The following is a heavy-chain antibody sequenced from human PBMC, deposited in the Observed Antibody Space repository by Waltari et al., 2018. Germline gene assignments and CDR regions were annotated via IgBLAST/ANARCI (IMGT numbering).Heavy chain of an antibody. V-gene: IGHV4-34*01. CDR2: INHSGST. Sequence: QVQLQQWGAGLLKPSETLSLTCAVYGGSFSGYYWSWIRQPPGKGLEWIGEINHSGSTNYNPSLKSRVTISVDTSKNQFSLKLSSVTAADTAVYYCASGVVVALPYYYGMDVWGQGTTVTVSS. CDR3: ASGVVVALPYYYGMDV. CDR1: GGSFSGYY. J-gene: IGHJ6*02. D-gene: IGHD2-21*01.